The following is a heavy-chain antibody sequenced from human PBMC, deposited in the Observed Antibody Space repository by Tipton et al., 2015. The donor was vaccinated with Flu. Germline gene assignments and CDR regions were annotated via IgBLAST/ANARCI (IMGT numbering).Heavy chain of an antibody. V-gene: IGHV4-38-2*01. Sequence: QVQLVQSGGGLVKPGGSLRLSCAASGFTFSDYYMSWIRQAPGKGLEWIGSIYYFGSTFYSPSLKSRISMSLDTSKNQFSLRLSSVTAADTAVYYCGRIFAYNIDSWGKGTLVIVSS. CDR1: GFTFSDYY. D-gene: IGHD3-3*01. CDR2: IYYFGST. CDR3: GRIFAYNIDS. J-gene: IGHJ5*01.